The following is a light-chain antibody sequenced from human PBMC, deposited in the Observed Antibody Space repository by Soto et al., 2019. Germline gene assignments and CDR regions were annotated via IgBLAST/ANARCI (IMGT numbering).Light chain of an antibody. CDR1: SSDIGGYNY. V-gene: IGLV2-14*03. CDR3: SSYTRSSSRGV. CDR2: DVS. J-gene: IGLJ2*01. Sequence: QSVLTQPASVSGSPGQSVTISCTGTSSDIGGYNYVSWYQQHPGKAPKLMIYDVSSRPSGVSYRFSGSKSANTASLTISGLQAADEADYYCSSYTRSSSRGVFGGGTKLTVL.